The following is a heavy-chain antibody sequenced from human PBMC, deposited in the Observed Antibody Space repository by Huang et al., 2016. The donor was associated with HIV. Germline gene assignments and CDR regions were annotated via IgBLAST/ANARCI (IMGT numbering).Heavy chain of an antibody. V-gene: IGHV4-59*11. CDR1: GGSISSHY. J-gene: IGHJ4*02. CDR3: ARADIPVAGYFDY. Sequence: QVQLQESGPGLVKPSETLSLTCTVSGGSISSHYWSWIRQPPGKGLEWIGSIYYSGSTNQNPSRKRRVTISVDTSKNQFSLKLSSVTAADTAVYYCARADIPVAGYFDYWGQGTLVTVSS. CDR2: IYYSGST. D-gene: IGHD6-19*01.